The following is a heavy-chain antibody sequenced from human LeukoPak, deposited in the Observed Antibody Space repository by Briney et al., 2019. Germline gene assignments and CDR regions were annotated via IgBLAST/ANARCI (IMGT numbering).Heavy chain of an antibody. CDR2: IWYDGSNK. J-gene: IGHJ4*02. Sequence: GRSLRLSCAASGFTFSSYAMHWVRQAPGKGLEWVAVIWYDGSNKYYADSVKGRFTISRDNSKNTLYLQMNSLRAEDTAVYYCARDDGGDFDYWGQGTLVTVSS. D-gene: IGHD2-15*01. CDR3: ARDDGGDFDY. V-gene: IGHV3-33*08. CDR1: GFTFSSYA.